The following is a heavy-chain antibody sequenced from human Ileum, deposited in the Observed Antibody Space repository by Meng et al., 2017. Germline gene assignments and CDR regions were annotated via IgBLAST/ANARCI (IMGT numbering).Heavy chain of an antibody. CDR3: ARGGGGGWPNWFDP. CDR1: GGSVSSANSY. CDR2: VYNTGNT. Sequence: QVRTQEAGPGLVWPSETLSLTCTVPGGSVSSANSYWSWIRQTPGKGLEWIGYVYNTGNTNSNPSLRSRLTMSVDTSNSQFSLKLTSVTAADTAVYYCARGGGGGWPNWFDPWGQGTLVTVSS. J-gene: IGHJ5*02. D-gene: IGHD6-19*01. V-gene: IGHV4-61*01.